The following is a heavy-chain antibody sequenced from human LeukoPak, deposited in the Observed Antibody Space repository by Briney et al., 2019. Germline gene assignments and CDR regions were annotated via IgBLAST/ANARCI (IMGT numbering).Heavy chain of an antibody. V-gene: IGHV4-59*08. CDR3: ARQIVVVPAAIWSFDY. D-gene: IGHD2-2*01. CDR1: GGSISSYY. CDR2: IYYSGST. J-gene: IGHJ4*02. Sequence: SETLSLTCTVSGGSISSYYWSWIRQPPGKGLEWIGYIYYSGSTNYNPSLKSRVTISVDTSKNQFSLKLSSVTAADTAVYYCARQIVVVPAAIWSFDYWGQGTLVTVSS.